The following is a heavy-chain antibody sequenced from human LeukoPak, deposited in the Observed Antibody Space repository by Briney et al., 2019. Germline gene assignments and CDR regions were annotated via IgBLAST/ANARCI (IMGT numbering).Heavy chain of an antibody. V-gene: IGHV3-66*01. CDR2: IYSGGST. D-gene: IGHD3-10*01. Sequence: GGSLRLSCAASGFTVSSNYMSWVRQAPGKGLEWVSVIYSGGSTYYADSVKGRFTISRDNSKNTLYLQMNSLRAEDTAVYYCARDVTTMVREGDAFDIWRQGTMVTVSS. J-gene: IGHJ3*02. CDR1: GFTVSSNY. CDR3: ARDVTTMVREGDAFDI.